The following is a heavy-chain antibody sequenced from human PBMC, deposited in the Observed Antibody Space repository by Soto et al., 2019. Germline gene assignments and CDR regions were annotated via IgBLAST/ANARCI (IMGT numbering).Heavy chain of an antibody. CDR3: ASGGQYAPSYF. CDR2: IYHSGST. J-gene: IGHJ4*02. D-gene: IGHD3-10*01. Sequence: SXTLSLTCTVSGGSISSYYWSWIRQPPGKGLEWIGYIYHSGSTNHNPSLKSRVTISVDTSKNQFSLKLNSLTAADTAVYYCASGGQYAPSYFWGQGTLVTVSS. V-gene: IGHV4-59*01. CDR1: GGSISSYY.